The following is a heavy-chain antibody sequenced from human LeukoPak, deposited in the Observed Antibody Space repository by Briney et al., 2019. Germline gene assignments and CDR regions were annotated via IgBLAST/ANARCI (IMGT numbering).Heavy chain of an antibody. CDR3: AKRMGPSIAATDLDY. CDR2: IRYDGSNK. Sequence: GGSLRLSCAASGFTFSSYGMHWVRQAPGKGLEWVAFIRYDGSNKYYADSVKGRFTISRDNSKNTLYLQMNSLRAEDTAVYYCAKRMGPSIAATDLDYWGQGTLVTVSS. D-gene: IGHD6-13*01. J-gene: IGHJ4*02. V-gene: IGHV3-30*02. CDR1: GFTFSSYG.